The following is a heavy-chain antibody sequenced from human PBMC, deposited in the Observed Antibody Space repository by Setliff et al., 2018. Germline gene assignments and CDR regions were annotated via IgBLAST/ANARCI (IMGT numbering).Heavy chain of an antibody. CDR1: GGSISSGDYY. CDR3: ARGRGPSGY. V-gene: IGHV4-30-4*08. Sequence: TSETLSLTCTVSGGSISSGDYYWSWIRQPPGKGLEWIGYIYYSGSTNYNPSLKSRVTISADTSKNQFSLKLSSVTAADTAVYYCARGRGPSGYWGQGTLVTVSS. CDR2: IYYSGST. J-gene: IGHJ4*02. D-gene: IGHD3-10*01.